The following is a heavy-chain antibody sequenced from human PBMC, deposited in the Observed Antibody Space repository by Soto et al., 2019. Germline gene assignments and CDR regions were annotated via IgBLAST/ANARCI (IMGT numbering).Heavy chain of an antibody. D-gene: IGHD5-18*01. J-gene: IGHJ4*02. CDR3: ARGAYRYGYCLDY. CDR2: ISTGSSYI. V-gene: IGHV3-21*01. Sequence: EVQLVESGGGLVKPGGSLRLSCAASGFTFSNYYMNWVRQAPGKGLEWVSSISTGSSYIYYADSVKGRFTISRDNAKNSLYLQMNRLRVEDTALYYCARGAYRYGYCLDYWGQGTLVTVSS. CDR1: GFTFSNYY.